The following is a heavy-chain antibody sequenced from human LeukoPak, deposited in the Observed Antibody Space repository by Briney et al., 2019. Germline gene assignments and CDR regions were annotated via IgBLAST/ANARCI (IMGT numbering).Heavy chain of an antibody. CDR2: IKQDGSEK. D-gene: IGHD4-17*01. V-gene: IGHV3-7*01. CDR3: ARGYGNYGY. CDR1: GFTFSSYW. Sequence: GGSLRLSCAATGFTFSSYWMSWVRQAPGKGLEWVANIKQDGSEKNYVDSVKGRFTISRDNAKNSLYLQMNTLKVEDTAVYYCARGYGNYGYWGQGTLVTVSS. J-gene: IGHJ4*02.